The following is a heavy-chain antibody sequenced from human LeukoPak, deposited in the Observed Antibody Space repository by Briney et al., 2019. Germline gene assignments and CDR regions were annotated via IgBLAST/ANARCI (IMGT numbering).Heavy chain of an antibody. D-gene: IGHD3-3*01. CDR3: ATSIRRITISS. CDR1: GFTFSTYA. CDR2: ISYNGSHQ. Sequence: GGSLRLSCAASGFTFSTYAMHWVRQAPGKGLEWLTVISYNGSHQYYSDSVRGRFTISRDNSRNSVFLQINRLRPEDTAVYYCATSIRRITISSWGQGTLVTASS. J-gene: IGHJ4*02. V-gene: IGHV3-30*04.